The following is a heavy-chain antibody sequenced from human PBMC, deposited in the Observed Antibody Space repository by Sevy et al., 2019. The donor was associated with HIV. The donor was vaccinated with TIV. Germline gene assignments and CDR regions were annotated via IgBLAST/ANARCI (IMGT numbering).Heavy chain of an antibody. V-gene: IGHV3-11*01. CDR2: ISSSGSTI. D-gene: IGHD2-15*01. J-gene: IGHJ6*02. CDR1: GFTFSDYY. Sequence: GGSLRLSCAASGFTFSDYYMSWIRQAPGKGLEWVSYISSSGSTIYYADSVKGRFTISRDNAKNSLYLQMNSLRAEDTAVYYCARDRCSGGSCPNEYYYYYYGMDVWGQGTTVTVSS. CDR3: ARDRCSGGSCPNEYYYYYYGMDV.